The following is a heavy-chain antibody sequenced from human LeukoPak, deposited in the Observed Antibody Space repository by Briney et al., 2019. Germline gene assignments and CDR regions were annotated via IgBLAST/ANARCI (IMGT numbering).Heavy chain of an antibody. J-gene: IGHJ6*03. V-gene: IGHV1-2*02. D-gene: IGHD4-11*01. CDR3: ARADRLSNYVQFLYYYYYMDV. CDR1: GYTFTGYY. Sequence: ASVKVSCKASGYTFTGYYMHWVRQAPGQGLEWMGWINPNSGGTNYAQKFQGRVTMTRDTSISTAYMELSRLRSDDTAVYYCARADRLSNYVQFLYYYYYMDVWGKGTKVTVSS. CDR2: INPNSGGT.